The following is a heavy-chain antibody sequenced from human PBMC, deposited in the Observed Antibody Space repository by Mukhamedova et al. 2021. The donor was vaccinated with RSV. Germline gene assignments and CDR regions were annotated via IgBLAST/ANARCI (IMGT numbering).Heavy chain of an antibody. CDR3: AREGGFGEFDY. J-gene: IGHJ4*02. CDR2: IKQDGSEK. V-gene: IGHV3-7*01. D-gene: IGHD3-10*01. Sequence: VANIKQDGSEKYYVDSVKGRFTISRDNAKNSLYLQMNSLRAEDTAVYYCAREGGFGEFDYWGQGTLVTVSS.